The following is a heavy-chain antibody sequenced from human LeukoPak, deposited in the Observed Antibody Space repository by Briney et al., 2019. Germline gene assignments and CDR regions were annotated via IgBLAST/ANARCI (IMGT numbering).Heavy chain of an antibody. CDR1: IFVFSEYY. J-gene: IGHJ4*02. CDR2: ITNDGSRQ. CDR3: ARDVPFLAYGSVSSGGFLDS. D-gene: IGHD3-10*01. V-gene: IGHV3-30*03. Sequence: PGGSLRLSCETSIFVFSEYYMHWVRLAPGKGLEWLAVITNDGSRQYYADSVKGRFTVSRDNSKSLLFLQMESLRHDDTGIYYCARDVPFLAYGSVSSGGFLDSWGQGTLVTVSS.